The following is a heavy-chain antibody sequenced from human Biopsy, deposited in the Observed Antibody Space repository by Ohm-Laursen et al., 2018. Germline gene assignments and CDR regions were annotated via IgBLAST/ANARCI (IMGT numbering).Heavy chain of an antibody. V-gene: IGHV4-59*11. CDR2: ISCTGYT. J-gene: IGHJ4*02. CDR1: GGSFTGHY. Sequence: SETLSLTCTVSGGSFTGHYWSWIRQPPGKGLEWIGHISCTGYTSYNVSLKSRVTISVDTSRNHFSLRLSSLTAADTAVYYCARGSNDFGGLYFPRWGQGTLLTVSS. CDR3: ARGSNDFGGLYFPR. D-gene: IGHD4-23*01.